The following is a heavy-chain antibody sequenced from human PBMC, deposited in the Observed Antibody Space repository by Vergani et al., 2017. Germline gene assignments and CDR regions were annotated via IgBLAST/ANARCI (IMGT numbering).Heavy chain of an antibody. V-gene: IGHV3-23*01. CDR2: ISGRGGST. J-gene: IGHJ6*02. Sequence: EVQLLESGGDLVQPGGSLRLSCAASGFTFNHYAMNGVRQAPGKGLDWVSGISGRGGSTYYAGSVKGRFTLSRDSFKITLYLQKNSLTAGDTAVYYCAKANPRYSGYHYLYYYHDMDVWGQGSTVTVSS. CDR3: AKANPRYSGYHYLYYYHDMDV. D-gene: IGHD5-12*01. CDR1: GFTFNHYA.